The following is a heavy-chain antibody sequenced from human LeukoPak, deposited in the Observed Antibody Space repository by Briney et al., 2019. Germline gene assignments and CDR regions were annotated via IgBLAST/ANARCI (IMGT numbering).Heavy chain of an antibody. CDR1: GGSISSGDYY. J-gene: IGHJ4*02. V-gene: IGHV4-30-4*01. CDR2: IYYSGST. Sequence: SETLSLTCTVSGGSISSGDYYWSWIRQPPGKGLEWIGYIYYSGSTYYNPSLKSRVTISVDTSKNQFSLKLSSVTAADTAVYYCARAEKGSNALDYWGQGTLVTVSS. D-gene: IGHD4-23*01. CDR3: ARAEKGSNALDY.